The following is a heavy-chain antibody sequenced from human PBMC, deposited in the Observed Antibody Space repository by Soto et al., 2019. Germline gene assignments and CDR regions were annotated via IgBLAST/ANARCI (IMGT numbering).Heavy chain of an antibody. CDR1: GYTFTSYG. Sequence: GASVKVSCKASGYTFTSYGISWVRQAPGQGLEWMGWISAYNGNTNYAQKLQGRVTMPTDTSTSTAYMELRSLRSDDTAVYYCARGFAEQWLGGYYYYGMDVWGQGTTVTVS. V-gene: IGHV1-18*01. J-gene: IGHJ6*02. D-gene: IGHD6-19*01. CDR3: ARGFAEQWLGGYYYYGMDV. CDR2: ISAYNGNT.